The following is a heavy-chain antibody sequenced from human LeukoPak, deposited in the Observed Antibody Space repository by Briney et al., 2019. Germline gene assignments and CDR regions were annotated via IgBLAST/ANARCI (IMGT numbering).Heavy chain of an antibody. J-gene: IGHJ4*02. CDR1: GGSISSSSYY. V-gene: IGHV4-39*01. CDR2: IYYSGST. Sequence: SETLSLTCTVSGGSISSSSYYWGWIRQPPGKGLEWIGSIYYSGSTYYNPSLKSRVTISVDTSKNQFSLKLISVTAADTAVFYCSRLFRKRYSGYDLRYYFDYWGQGTLVTVSS. CDR3: SRLFRKRYSGYDLRYYFDY. D-gene: IGHD5-12*01.